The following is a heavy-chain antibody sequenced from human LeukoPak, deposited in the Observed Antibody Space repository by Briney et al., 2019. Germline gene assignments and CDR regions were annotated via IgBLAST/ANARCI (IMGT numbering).Heavy chain of an antibody. CDR2: IYYSGGT. Sequence: PSETLSLTCTVSGGSISSYYWSWIRQPPGKGLEWIGYIYYSGGTNYNPSLKSRVTISVDTSKNQFSLKLSSVTAADTAVYYCARQTLEYYYYGMDVWGQGTTVTVSS. D-gene: IGHD1-1*01. V-gene: IGHV4-59*08. CDR3: ARQTLEYYYYGMDV. CDR1: GGSISSYY. J-gene: IGHJ6*02.